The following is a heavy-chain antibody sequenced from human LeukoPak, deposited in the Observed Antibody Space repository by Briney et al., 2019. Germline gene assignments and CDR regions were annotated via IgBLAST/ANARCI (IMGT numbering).Heavy chain of an antibody. CDR3: AKDDNYYDSSGYFLTDY. Sequence: GGSLRLSCAASGFTFSDYYMSWIRQAPGKGLEWVSYISSSGSTIYYADSVKGRFTISRDNSKNTLYLQMNSLRAEDTAVYYCAKDDNYYDSSGYFLTDYWGQGTLVTVSS. CDR2: ISSSGSTI. D-gene: IGHD3-22*01. CDR1: GFTFSDYY. V-gene: IGHV3-11*04. J-gene: IGHJ4*02.